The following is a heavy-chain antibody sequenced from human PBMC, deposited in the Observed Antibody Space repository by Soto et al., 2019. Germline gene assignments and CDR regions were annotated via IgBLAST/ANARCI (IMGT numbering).Heavy chain of an antibody. CDR2: IYHSGST. CDR3: VRDLGYYDSSGYYPTPFDY. CDR1: GGSISSSNW. J-gene: IGHJ4*02. D-gene: IGHD3-22*01. V-gene: IGHV4-4*02. Sequence: SETLSLTCAVSGGSISSSNWWSWVRQPPGKGLEWIGEIYHSGSTNYNPSLKSRVTISVDKSKNQFSLKLSSVTAADTAVYYCVRDLGYYDSSGYYPTPFDYWGQGTLVTVSS.